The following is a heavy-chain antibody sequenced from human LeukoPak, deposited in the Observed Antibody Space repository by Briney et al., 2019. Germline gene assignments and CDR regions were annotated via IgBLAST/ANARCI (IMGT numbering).Heavy chain of an antibody. CDR2: IYSSGST. CDR3: ARVLDGGNSGAHY. D-gene: IGHD4-23*01. Sequence: PSETLSLTRRVSGVSISSGSNYWGWIRQPPGKTLEWIGSIYSSGSTYYNSSLKSRVIILIDTAKNHFSLNLSSVTAADTAVYYCARVLDGGNSGAHYWGQGTLVTVSS. CDR1: GVSISSGSNY. J-gene: IGHJ4*02. V-gene: IGHV4-39*07.